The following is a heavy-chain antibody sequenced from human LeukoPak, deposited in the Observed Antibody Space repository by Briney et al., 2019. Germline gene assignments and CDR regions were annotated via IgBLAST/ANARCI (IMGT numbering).Heavy chain of an antibody. CDR2: ISAYNGNT. V-gene: IGHV1-18*01. CDR3: ASWEGYSSSWYTYYYYYGMDV. Sequence: ASVKVSCKASGYTFTSYGISWVRQAPGQGLEWMGWISAYNGNTNYAQKLQGRVTMTTDTSTSTAYMELRSLRSVDTAVYYCASWEGYSSSWYTYYYYYGMDVWGQGTTVTVSS. D-gene: IGHD6-13*01. J-gene: IGHJ6*02. CDR1: GYTFTSYG.